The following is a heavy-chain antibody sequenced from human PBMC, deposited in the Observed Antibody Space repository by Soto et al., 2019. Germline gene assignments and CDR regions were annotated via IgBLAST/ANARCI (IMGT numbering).Heavy chain of an antibody. Sequence: QVQLVESGGGVVQPGTSLRLSCAASGFTLSNYPMHWVRQAPGEGLEWVAVISVDGNSKQYADSVKGRFTMSRDNSKNTLYLQMNSLRAEDSAVYHCAKEDHSSGQAGPFQRWGQGTLVTVSS. CDR3: AKEDHSSGQAGPFQR. CDR2: ISVDGNSK. D-gene: IGHD3-22*01. V-gene: IGHV3-30-3*01. J-gene: IGHJ1*01. CDR1: GFTLSNYP.